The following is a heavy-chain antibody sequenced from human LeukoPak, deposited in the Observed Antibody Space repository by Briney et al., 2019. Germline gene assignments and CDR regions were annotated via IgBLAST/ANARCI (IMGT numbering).Heavy chain of an antibody. CDR1: GYTFTSYD. Sequence: ASVEVSCKASGYTFTSYDINWVRQATGQGLEWMGWMNPNSGNTGYAQKSQGRVTMTRNTSISTAYMELSSLRSEDTAVYYCARGRLPGIAAVIWFDPWGQGTLVTVSS. CDR3: ARGRLPGIAAVIWFDP. J-gene: IGHJ5*02. V-gene: IGHV1-8*01. CDR2: MNPNSGNT. D-gene: IGHD6-25*01.